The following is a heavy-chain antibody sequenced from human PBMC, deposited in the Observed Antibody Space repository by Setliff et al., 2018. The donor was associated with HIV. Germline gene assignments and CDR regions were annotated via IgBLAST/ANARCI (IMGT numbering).Heavy chain of an antibody. CDR3: AREGKTALVTKYFDY. CDR1: GVSITSATYY. V-gene: IGHV4-31*11. J-gene: IGHJ4*02. D-gene: IGHD5-18*01. CDR2: IDYSGSA. Sequence: SETLSLTCAVSGVSITSATYYWSWIRHSPGKGLEWIGYIDYSGSAFYNPSLKSRLTISRDTSKNQFSLRMKSVTAADTTVYYCAREGKTALVTKYFDYWGQGTLVTVSS.